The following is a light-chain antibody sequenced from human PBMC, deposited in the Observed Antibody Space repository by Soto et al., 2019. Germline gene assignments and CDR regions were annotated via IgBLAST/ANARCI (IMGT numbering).Light chain of an antibody. CDR2: KAS. V-gene: IGKV1-5*03. CDR3: QQYNSYPT. CDR1: QSISSW. J-gene: IGKJ2*01. Sequence: DIQMPQSPSTLSASVGDRVTITCRASQSISSWLAWYQQKPGKAPKLLIYKASSLESGVPSRFSGSGSGTEFTLTISNLQPDDFATYYCQQYNSYPTFGQGTKLEIK.